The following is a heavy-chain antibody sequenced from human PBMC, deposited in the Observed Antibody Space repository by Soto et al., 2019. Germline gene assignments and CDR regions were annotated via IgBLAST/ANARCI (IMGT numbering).Heavy chain of an antibody. V-gene: IGHV1-3*05. J-gene: IGHJ4*02. Sequence: QVQLVQSGAEEMKPGASVKVSCKASGYTLTRYSIHWVRQAPGQRLEWMGWINAGNGNTTFSQKFQGRVTITRDTSASTAYMGLRGLRSEDTAVYYCAILGTYYFDNSDNYFDFWGQGTLVTVSS. CDR2: INAGNGNT. CDR3: AILGTYYFDNSDNYFDF. CDR1: GYTLTRYS. D-gene: IGHD3-22*01.